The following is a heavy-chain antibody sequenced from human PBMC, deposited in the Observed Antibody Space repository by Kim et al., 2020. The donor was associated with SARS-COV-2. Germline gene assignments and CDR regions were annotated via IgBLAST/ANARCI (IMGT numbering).Heavy chain of an antibody. D-gene: IGHD3-22*01. V-gene: IGHV3-20*01. Sequence: GGSLRLSCAASGFTFDDYGMSWVRQAPGKGLEWVSGINWNGGSTGYADSVKGRFTISRDNAKNSLYLQMNSLRAEDTALYHCARGLYEGYYFDYWGQGTLVTVSS. CDR3: ARGLYEGYYFDY. J-gene: IGHJ4*02. CDR2: INWNGGST. CDR1: GFTFDDYG.